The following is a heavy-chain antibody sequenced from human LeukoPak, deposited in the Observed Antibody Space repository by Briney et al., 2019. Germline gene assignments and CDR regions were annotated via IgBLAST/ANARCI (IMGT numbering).Heavy chain of an antibody. CDR3: ARDRQYGTSWRRTSFDP. V-gene: IGHV1-2*02. CDR2: INPNSGAT. J-gene: IGHJ5*02. CDR1: GYTFTGYY. Sequence: ASVKVSCKASGYTFTGYYINWVRQAPGQSLEWMGWINPNSGATKFAQTFQGRVTLTRDTSINTAYMGLTSLTSDDTAVYFCARDRQYGTSWRRTSFDPWGQGTLVIVSS. D-gene: IGHD1-14*01.